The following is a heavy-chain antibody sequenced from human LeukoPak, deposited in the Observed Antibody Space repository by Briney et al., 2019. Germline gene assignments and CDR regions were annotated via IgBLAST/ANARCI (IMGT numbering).Heavy chain of an antibody. Sequence: SETLSLTCTVSGGSISSSSYYWGWIRQPPGKGLEWIGNIYYSGSTYYNPSLKRRVTISVDTSKNQFSLKLSSVTAADTAVYYCARCSSSPTYFFDYWGQGTLVTVSS. CDR3: ARCSSSPTYFFDY. V-gene: IGHV4-39*01. CDR2: IYYSGST. J-gene: IGHJ4*02. CDR1: GGSISSSSYY. D-gene: IGHD6-6*01.